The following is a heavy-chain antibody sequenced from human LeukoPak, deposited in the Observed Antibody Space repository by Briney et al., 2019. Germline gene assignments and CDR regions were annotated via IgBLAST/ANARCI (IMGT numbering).Heavy chain of an antibody. CDR1: GYTFTSYD. D-gene: IGHD3-3*01. J-gene: IGHJ6*02. CDR3: AREVSSPTYYDFWSGYYTNGMDV. Sequence: ASVKVSCKASGYTFTSYDINWVRQATGQGLEWMGWMNPNSGNTGYAQKFQGRVTMTRNTSISTAYMELSSLRSEDTAVYYCAREVSSPTYYDFWSGYYTNGMDVWGQGTTVTVSS. CDR2: MNPNSGNT. V-gene: IGHV1-8*01.